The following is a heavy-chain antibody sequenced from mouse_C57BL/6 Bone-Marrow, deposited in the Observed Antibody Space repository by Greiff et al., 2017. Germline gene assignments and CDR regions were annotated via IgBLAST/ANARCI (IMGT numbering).Heavy chain of an antibody. V-gene: IGHV3-6*01. Sequence: DVKLVESGPGLVKPSQSLSLTCSVTGYSITSGYYWNWIRQFPGNKLEWMGYISYDGSNNYNPSLKNRISITRDTSKNQFFLKLNSVTTEDTATYYCARDRCNYFDYWGQGTTLTVSS. CDR1: GYSITSGYY. J-gene: IGHJ2*01. CDR3: ARDRCNYFDY. CDR2: ISYDGSN.